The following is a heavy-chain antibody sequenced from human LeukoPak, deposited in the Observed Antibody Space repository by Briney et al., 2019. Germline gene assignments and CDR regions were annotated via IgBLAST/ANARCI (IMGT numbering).Heavy chain of an antibody. CDR1: GFTFSDSA. CDR3: TTLQRI. CDR2: IRSKPNNYAT. V-gene: IGHV3-73*01. D-gene: IGHD6-25*01. J-gene: IGHJ4*02. Sequence: GGSLRLSCAASGFTFSDSAMHWVRQASGKGLEWVGRIRSKPNNYATAYAASVNGRFTISRDDSKNTLYLQMNSLKTEDTAVYYCTTLQRIWGQGTLVTVSS.